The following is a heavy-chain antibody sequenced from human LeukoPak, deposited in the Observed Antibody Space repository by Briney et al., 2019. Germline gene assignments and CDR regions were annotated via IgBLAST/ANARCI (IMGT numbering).Heavy chain of an antibody. Sequence: SETLSLTCTVSGGSISSSGYYWGWIRQPPGKGLEWIASIYYSGSTYYNPSLKSRVTISLDTSRNQFSLRLTSVTAADTALYYCASHYYSSSGSLFDSWGRGSLVTVSS. J-gene: IGHJ4*02. D-gene: IGHD3-22*01. CDR2: IYYSGST. V-gene: IGHV4-39*07. CDR1: GGSISSSGYY. CDR3: ASHYYSSSGSLFDS.